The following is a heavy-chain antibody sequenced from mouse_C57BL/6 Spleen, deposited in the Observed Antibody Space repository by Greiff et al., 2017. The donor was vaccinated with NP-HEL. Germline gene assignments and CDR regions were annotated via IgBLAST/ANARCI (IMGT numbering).Heavy chain of an antibody. D-gene: IGHD1-1*01. CDR2: IHPNSGST. Sequence: QVQLQQPGAELVKPGASVKLSCKASGYTFTSYWMHWVKQRPGQGLEWIGMIHPNSGSTNYNEKFKSKATLTVDKSSSTAYMQLSSLTSEDSAVYYCAREETVVGGDYFDYWGQGTTLTVSS. V-gene: IGHV1-64*01. CDR3: AREETVVGGDYFDY. CDR1: GYTFTSYW. J-gene: IGHJ2*01.